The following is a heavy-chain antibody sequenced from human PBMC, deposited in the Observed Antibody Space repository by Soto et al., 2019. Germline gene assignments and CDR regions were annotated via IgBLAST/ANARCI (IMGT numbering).Heavy chain of an antibody. D-gene: IGHD5-12*01. CDR3: ARHLSEGRDGYNYLGY. J-gene: IGHJ4*02. Sequence: PSETLSLTCTVSGGSISSSSYYWGWIRQPPGKGLEWIGSIYYSGSTYYNPSLKSRVTISVDTSKNQFSLKLSSVTAADTAVYYCARHLSEGRDGYNYLGYWGQGTLVTSPQ. CDR2: IYYSGST. CDR1: GGSISSSSYY. V-gene: IGHV4-39*01.